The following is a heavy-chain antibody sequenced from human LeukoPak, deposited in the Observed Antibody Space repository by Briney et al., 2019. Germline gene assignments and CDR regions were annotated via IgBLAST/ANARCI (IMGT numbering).Heavy chain of an antibody. V-gene: IGHV4-34*01. CDR2: INHSGST. D-gene: IGHD3-9*01. Sequence: SETLSLTCAVYGGSFSGYYWSWIRQPPGKGLEWIGEINHSGSTNYNPSFKSRVTISVDTSKNQFSLKLSSVTAADTAVYYCGGSLYDISDYWGQGTLVTVSS. CDR3: GGSLYDISDY. CDR1: GGSFSGYY. J-gene: IGHJ4*02.